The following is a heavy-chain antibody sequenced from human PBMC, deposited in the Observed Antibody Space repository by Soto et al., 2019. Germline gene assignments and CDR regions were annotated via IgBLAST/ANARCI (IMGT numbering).Heavy chain of an antibody. V-gene: IGHV4-4*02. CDR1: GGSISTTNW. CDR2: IYHNGNT. CDR3: ARVKGGIAHFDY. Sequence: QLQLQESGPGLVKPSGTLSLTCAVSGGSISTTNWWSLVRQSPGRGLEWIGEIYHNGNTNYNPPLRSRVTMSMDKSNNQFSLDLTSVPAADTAVYYWARVKGGIAHFDYWGQGALVTVSS. D-gene: IGHD6-13*01. J-gene: IGHJ4*02.